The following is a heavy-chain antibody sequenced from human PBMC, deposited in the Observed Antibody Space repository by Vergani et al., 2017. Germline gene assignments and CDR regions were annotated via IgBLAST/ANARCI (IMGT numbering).Heavy chain of an antibody. D-gene: IGHD5-12*01. CDR1: RDTFSSYT. Sequence: QVQLAQSGAEVKKPGSSVKVSCKTSRDTFSSYTISWVRQAPGQGLEWMGRIIPILGIANYAQKFQGRVTITADKSTSTAYMELGSLRSEDTAVYYCSRDLRYSGYDDLDYWGQGTLVTVSS. J-gene: IGHJ4*02. V-gene: IGHV1-69*04. CDR3: SRDLRYSGYDDLDY. CDR2: IIPILGIA.